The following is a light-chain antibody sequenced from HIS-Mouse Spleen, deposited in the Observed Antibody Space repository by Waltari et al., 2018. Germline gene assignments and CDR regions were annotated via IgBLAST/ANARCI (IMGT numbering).Light chain of an antibody. Sequence: QSALTQPASVSGSPGQSITISCTGPSSDFGSYNLVPWYQQHPGKAPKLMIYEGSKRPSGVSNRFSGSKSGNTASLTISGLQAEDEADYYCCSYAGSSTVVFGGGTKLTVL. CDR1: SSDFGSYNL. CDR3: CSYAGSSTVV. J-gene: IGLJ2*01. CDR2: EGS. V-gene: IGLV2-23*01.